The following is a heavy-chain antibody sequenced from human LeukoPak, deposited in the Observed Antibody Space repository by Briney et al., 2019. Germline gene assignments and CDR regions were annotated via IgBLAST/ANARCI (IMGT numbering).Heavy chain of an antibody. Sequence: SETLSLTCAVYGGSFSGYYWSWIRQPPGKGLEWIGEINHSGSTNYNPSLKSRVTISVDTSKNQFSLKLSSVTAADTAVYYCARNRWGIPMVRGVSLDYWGQGTLVTVSS. V-gene: IGHV4-34*01. CDR3: ARNRWGIPMVRGVSLDY. CDR2: INHSGST. J-gene: IGHJ4*02. CDR1: GGSFSGYY. D-gene: IGHD3-10*01.